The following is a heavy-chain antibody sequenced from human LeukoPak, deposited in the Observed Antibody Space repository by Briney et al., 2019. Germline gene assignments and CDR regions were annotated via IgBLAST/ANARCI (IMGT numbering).Heavy chain of an antibody. D-gene: IGHD6-19*01. CDR2: INPSGGST. CDR1: GYTFTSYY. V-gene: IGHV1-46*01. CDR3: ARDRPPRSTAGVVAGMGRFDY. J-gene: IGHJ4*02. Sequence: GASVKVSCKASGYTFTSYYMHWVRQAPGQGLEWMGIINPSGGSTSYAQKFQGRVTMTRDTSTSTVYMELSSLRSEDTAVYYCARDRPPRSTAGVVAGMGRFDYWGQGTLVTVSS.